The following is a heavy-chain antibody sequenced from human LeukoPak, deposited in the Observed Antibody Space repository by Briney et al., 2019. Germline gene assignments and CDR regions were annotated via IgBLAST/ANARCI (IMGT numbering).Heavy chain of an antibody. J-gene: IGHJ6*03. D-gene: IGHD1-26*01. CDR3: ARDPYSRSYGAYYYYYMDV. CDR1: GFTFSSYS. V-gene: IGHV3-21*06. CDR2: ITSSSSYI. Sequence: GGSLRLSCAASGFTFSSYSMNWVRQAPGKGLEWVSSITSSSSYIYYADSVKGRFTISRDNAKNSLYLQMDSLRVEDTAVYYCARDPYSRSYGAYYYYYMDVWGKGTTVTISS.